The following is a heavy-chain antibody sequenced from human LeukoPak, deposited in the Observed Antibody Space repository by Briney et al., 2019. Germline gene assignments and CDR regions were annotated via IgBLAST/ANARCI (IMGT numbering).Heavy chain of an antibody. Sequence: GGSLRLSCAASGFTFNSYWMHWVRQAPGKRLVWVSRINSDGSSTSYADSVKGRFTISGDNAKNTLYLQMNSLRAEDTAVYYCARGSSSSWWGFDYWGQGTLVTVSS. CDR2: INSDGSST. D-gene: IGHD6-13*01. CDR1: GFTFNSYW. V-gene: IGHV3-74*01. CDR3: ARGSSSSWWGFDY. J-gene: IGHJ4*02.